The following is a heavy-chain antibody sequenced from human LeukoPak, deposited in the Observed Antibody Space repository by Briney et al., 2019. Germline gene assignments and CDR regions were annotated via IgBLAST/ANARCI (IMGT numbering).Heavy chain of an antibody. Sequence: ASVKVSCKASGYTFTSYGISWVRQAPGQGLEWMGWISAYNGNTNYAQKLQGRVTMTTDTSTSTAYMELRSLRSDDTAVYYCARSHYYGSGSPGIDYWGQGTLVTVSS. CDR1: GYTFTSYG. CDR3: ARSHYYGSGSPGIDY. V-gene: IGHV1-18*01. CDR2: ISAYNGNT. J-gene: IGHJ4*02. D-gene: IGHD3-10*01.